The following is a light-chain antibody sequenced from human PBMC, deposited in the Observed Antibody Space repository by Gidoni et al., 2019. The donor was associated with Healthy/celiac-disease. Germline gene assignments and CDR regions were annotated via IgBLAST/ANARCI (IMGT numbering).Light chain of an antibody. CDR2: DAS. CDR1: QGISST. CDR3: QQFNNYPLT. J-gene: IGKJ5*01. Sequence: AIPLTHTHSALSAAVGDRVTINCRASQGISSTLAWYQQKPGKVPKLLIYDASSLESGVPSRFSGSGSGKDFTLTISSLQSEDFATYYCQQFNNYPLTFGQGTRLEIK. V-gene: IGKV1D-13*01.